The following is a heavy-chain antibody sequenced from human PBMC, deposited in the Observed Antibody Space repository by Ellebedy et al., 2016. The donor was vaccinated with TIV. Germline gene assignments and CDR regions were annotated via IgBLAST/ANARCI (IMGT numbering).Heavy chain of an antibody. D-gene: IGHD6-13*01. Sequence: MPSETLSLTCAVYGGSFSGYYWSWIRQPPGKGLEWIGEINHSGSTNYNPSLKSRVTISVDTSKNQFSLKLSSVTAADTAVYYCASQYSSNAFDIWGQGTMVTVSS. J-gene: IGHJ3*02. V-gene: IGHV4-34*01. CDR3: ASQYSSNAFDI. CDR2: INHSGST. CDR1: GGSFSGYY.